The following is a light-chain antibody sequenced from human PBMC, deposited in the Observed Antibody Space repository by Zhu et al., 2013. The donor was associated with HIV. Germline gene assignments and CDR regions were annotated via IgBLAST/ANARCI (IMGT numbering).Light chain of an antibody. Sequence: DIQITQSPSALSAFVGNRVSITCRASQSISTWLAWYQQKPGKAPNLLMYKASSLESGVPSRFSGSGSGTEFTLTISSLQSEDFAVYYCQQYNDWPRITFGQGTRLEIK. CDR2: KAS. CDR1: QSISTW. CDR3: QQYNDWPRIT. J-gene: IGKJ5*01. V-gene: IGKV1-5*03.